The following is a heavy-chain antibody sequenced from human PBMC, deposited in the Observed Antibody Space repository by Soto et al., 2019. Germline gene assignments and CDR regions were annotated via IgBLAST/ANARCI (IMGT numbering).Heavy chain of an antibody. J-gene: IGHJ6*02. CDR2: ISGSGGST. D-gene: IGHD4-17*01. Sequence: GGSLRLSCAASGFTFSSYAMSWVRQAPGKGLEWVSAISGSGGSTYYADSVKGRFTISRDNSKNTLYLQMNSLGAEDTAVYYCAKAPRGYGDYFTHHYYYGMDVWGQGTTVTVSS. V-gene: IGHV3-23*01. CDR1: GFTFSSYA. CDR3: AKAPRGYGDYFTHHYYYGMDV.